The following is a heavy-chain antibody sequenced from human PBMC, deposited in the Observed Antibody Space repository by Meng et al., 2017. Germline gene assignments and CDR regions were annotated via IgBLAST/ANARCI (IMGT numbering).Heavy chain of an antibody. CDR2: IYYSGST. D-gene: IGHD3-3*01. V-gene: IGHV4-61*01. CDR3: ARAYYVFWSGYYSNWFDP. CDR1: GGSVSSGSHY. J-gene: IGHJ5*02. Sequence: GSLRLSCTVSGGSVSSGSHYWSWIRQPPGKGLQWIGYIYYSGSTNYNPSPKSRVTISVATSKNQFSLKLGSVTAADTAVYYCARAYYVFWSGYYSNWFDPWGQGTLVTVSS.